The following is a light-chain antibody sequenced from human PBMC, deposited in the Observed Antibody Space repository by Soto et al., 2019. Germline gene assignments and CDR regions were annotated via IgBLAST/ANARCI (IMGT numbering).Light chain of an antibody. V-gene: IGKV3-15*01. J-gene: IGKJ5*01. Sequence: EIVLTQSPGTLSLSPGERATLSCRASQSVSSSYLAWYRQKPGQAPRLLIYGASTRATGIPARFSGSGSGTEFTLTIRSLQSEDFAVYYCQQYNNWPPITFGQGTRLEIK. CDR1: QSVSSSY. CDR3: QQYNNWPPIT. CDR2: GAS.